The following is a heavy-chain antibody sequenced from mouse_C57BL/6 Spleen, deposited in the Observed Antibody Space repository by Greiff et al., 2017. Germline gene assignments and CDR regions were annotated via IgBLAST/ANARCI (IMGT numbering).Heavy chain of an antibody. D-gene: IGHD1-2*01. CDR2: IYPGAGDT. Sequence: QVQLKESGPELVKPGASVKISCKASGYAFRSSWMNWVKQRPGQGLEWIGRIYPGAGDTNYNGKFKGKATLPADKSSSTAYMQLSSLPSEDSAVCFCARGYQGYFDGWGTGTTVTVSS. CDR1: GYAFRSSW. CDR3: ARGYQGYFDG. V-gene: IGHV1-82*01. J-gene: IGHJ1*03.